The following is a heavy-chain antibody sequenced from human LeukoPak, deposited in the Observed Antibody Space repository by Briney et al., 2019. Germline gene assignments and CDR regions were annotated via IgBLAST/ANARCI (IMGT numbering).Heavy chain of an antibody. CDR3: ARDESITMTL. Sequence: PGGSLRLACAASGFTFSSHAMSWVRQAPGKGLEWVSIISNDGTATRYADSVKGRFTISRDDAKNTLYLQMNSLRVEDTAVYYCARDESITMTLWGQGTLVTVSS. J-gene: IGHJ4*02. CDR1: GFTFSSHA. D-gene: IGHD3-22*01. CDR2: ISNDGTAT. V-gene: IGHV3-74*01.